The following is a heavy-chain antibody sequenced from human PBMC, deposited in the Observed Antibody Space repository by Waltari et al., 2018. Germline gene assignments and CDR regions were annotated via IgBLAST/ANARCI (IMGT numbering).Heavy chain of an antibody. J-gene: IGHJ4*02. CDR1: GGSINSDAPY. CDR2: IYVGVST. V-gene: IGHV4-61*02. D-gene: IGHD3-16*02. Sequence: QVQLQESGPGLVKPSQTLSLPCTVPGGSINSDAPYWSWIRQPAGKGLEWIGRIYVGVSTYHSPSFKNRVTFSEDMSKNQFSLRLKSVTAADTAFYYCARESSLGVWGTFRHYYFDSWGQGILVTVSS. CDR3: ARESSLGVWGTFRHYYFDS.